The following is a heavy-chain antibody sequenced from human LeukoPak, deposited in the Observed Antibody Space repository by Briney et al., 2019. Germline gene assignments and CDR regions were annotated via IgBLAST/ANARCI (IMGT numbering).Heavy chain of an antibody. CDR2: IYYSGST. V-gene: IGHV4-59*01. Sequence: SETLSLTCTVSGGSIRSYYWSWIRQPPGKGLEWIGYIYYSGSTNYNPSLKSRVTISVDTSKNQFSLKLSSVTAADTAVYYCARGRLQLWLQYYYYYMDVWGKGTTVTISS. CDR1: GGSIRSYY. J-gene: IGHJ6*03. CDR3: ARGRLQLWLQYYYYYMDV. D-gene: IGHD5-18*01.